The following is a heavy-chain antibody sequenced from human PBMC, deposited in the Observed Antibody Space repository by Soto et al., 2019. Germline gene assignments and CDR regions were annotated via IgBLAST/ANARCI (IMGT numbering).Heavy chain of an antibody. D-gene: IGHD3-9*01. Sequence: SETLSLTCTVSGGSMSYYYWSWIRQPPGKGLESIGYIYYNGNTNYNPSLKSRVTISVDTSRNQFSLRLSSVTATDTAVYYCSRDDSDWFFNWGRGTLVTVSS. J-gene: IGHJ4*02. CDR1: GGSMSYYY. V-gene: IGHV4-59*01. CDR2: IYYNGNT. CDR3: SRDDSDWFFN.